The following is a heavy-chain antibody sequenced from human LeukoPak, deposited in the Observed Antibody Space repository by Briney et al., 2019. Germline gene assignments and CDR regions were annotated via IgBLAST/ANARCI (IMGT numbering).Heavy chain of an antibody. J-gene: IGHJ4*02. CDR2: ISSSSAYI. CDR3: ARSHEVLECYFDY. D-gene: IGHD1-1*01. Sequence: PGGSLRLSCAGAGFTFNTHTINWVRQAPGKGLEWVSSISSSSAYIYYADSVKGRFTISRDNAKNSLYLQMNSLRAEDTAVYYCARSHEVLECYFDYWGQGTLVTVSS. CDR1: GFTFNTHT. V-gene: IGHV3-21*01.